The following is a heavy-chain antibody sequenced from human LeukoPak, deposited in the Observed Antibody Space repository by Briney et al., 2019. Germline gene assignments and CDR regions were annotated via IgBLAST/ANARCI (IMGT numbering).Heavy chain of an antibody. J-gene: IGHJ4*02. Sequence: SETLSLTCAVYGGSFSGYYWSWIRQPPGKGLEWIGEINHSGSTNHNPSLKSRVTISVDTSKNQFSLKLSSVTAADTAVYYCARGGYDYVWGSYRTSLDYWGQGTLVTVSS. D-gene: IGHD3-16*02. CDR2: INHSGST. V-gene: IGHV4-34*01. CDR3: ARGGYDYVWGSYRTSLDY. CDR1: GGSFSGYY.